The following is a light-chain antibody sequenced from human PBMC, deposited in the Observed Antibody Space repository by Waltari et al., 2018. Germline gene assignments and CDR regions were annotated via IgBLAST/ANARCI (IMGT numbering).Light chain of an antibody. CDR2: AAS. V-gene: IGKV3-11*01. J-gene: IGKJ4*01. Sequence: EIVFTQSPATLSLSPGERATLSCRASQSVGSKLGWFQQKPGQAPRLPIYAASNRATGIPARFSGSGSGTDFTLTISSLQAEDVAVYYCQQYYDTPLSFGGGTKVEIK. CDR1: QSVGSK. CDR3: QQYYDTPLS.